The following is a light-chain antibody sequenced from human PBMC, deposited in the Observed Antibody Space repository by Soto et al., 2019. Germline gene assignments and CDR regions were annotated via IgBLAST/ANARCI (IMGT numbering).Light chain of an antibody. CDR3: SSYTASRTK. CDR1: NSEIGTYIY. CDR2: DVS. J-gene: IGLJ2*01. V-gene: IGLV2-14*01. Sequence: QSALTQPVSVSGSPGQSITISCTGTNSEIGTYIYVSWYQQHPGKDPKLLIYDVSNRPSGVSNRFSGSKSGNTASLTISGLQAEDEADYYCSSYTASRTKFGGGTKLTVL.